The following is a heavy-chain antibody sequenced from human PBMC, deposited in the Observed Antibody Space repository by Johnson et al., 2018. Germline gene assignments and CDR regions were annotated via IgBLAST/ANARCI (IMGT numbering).Heavy chain of an antibody. Sequence: VQLVQSGGGLVQPGGSLRLSCVASGFTFSSYAMSWVRQAPGKGLEWVSGISGGGGGTYYADSVKGRFTISRDNSKNTLYLQMRSRRAEDTVVYYCAKNLKSGTYVRAEYFQHWGQGTLVTVSS. CDR1: GFTFSSYA. CDR2: ISGGGGGT. CDR3: AKNLKSGTYVRAEYFQH. J-gene: IGHJ1*01. D-gene: IGHD1-26*01. V-gene: IGHV3-23*04.